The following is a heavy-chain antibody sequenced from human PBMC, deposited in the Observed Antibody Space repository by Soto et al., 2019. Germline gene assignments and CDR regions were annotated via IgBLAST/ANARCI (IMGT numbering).Heavy chain of an antibody. CDR3: ARRDYDSSGYSPFDY. V-gene: IGHV3-11*06. D-gene: IGHD3-22*01. Sequence: QVQLVESGGGLVKPRGSLRLSCAASGFTFSDYYMSWIRQAPGKGLEWVSYISSSSSYTNYADSVKGRFTISRDNAKNSLYLQMHSLRAEDTAVYYCARRDYDSSGYSPFDYWGQGTLVTVSS. CDR2: ISSSSSYT. J-gene: IGHJ4*02. CDR1: GFTFSDYY.